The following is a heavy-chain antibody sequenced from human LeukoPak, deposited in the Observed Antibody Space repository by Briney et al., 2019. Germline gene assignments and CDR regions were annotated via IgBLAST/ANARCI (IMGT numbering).Heavy chain of an antibody. D-gene: IGHD6-13*01. CDR2: IYYSGST. J-gene: IGHJ5*02. CDR3: ARDRLAAADYWVFDP. V-gene: IGHV4-59*01. CDR1: GGSISSYY. Sequence: SETLSLTCTVSGGSISSYYWSWIRQPPGKGLEWIGYIYYSGSTNYNPSLKSRVTISVDTSKNQFSLKLSSVTAADTAVYYCARDRLAAADYWVFDPWGQGTLVTVSS.